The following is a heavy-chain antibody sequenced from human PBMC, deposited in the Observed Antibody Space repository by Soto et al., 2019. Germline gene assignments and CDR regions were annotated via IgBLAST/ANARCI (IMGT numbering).Heavy chain of an antibody. D-gene: IGHD2-15*01. V-gene: IGHV4-34*01. CDR3: AGMLGYCSGGSCSYNWFDP. J-gene: IGHJ5*02. CDR2: INHSGST. Sequence: QVQLQQWGAGLLKPSETLSLTCAVYGGSFSGYYWSWIRQPPGKGLEWIGEINHSGSTNYNPSLKSRVTISVDTSKNQFSLKLSSVTAADTAVYYCAGMLGYCSGGSCSYNWFDPWGQGTLVTVSS. CDR1: GGSFSGYY.